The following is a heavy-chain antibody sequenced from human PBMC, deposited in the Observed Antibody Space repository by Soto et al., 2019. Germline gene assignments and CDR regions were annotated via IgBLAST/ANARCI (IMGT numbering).Heavy chain of an antibody. V-gene: IGHV1-2*04. CDR1: GYTFTCYY. CDR2: INPNSGGT. CDR3: ARAGKWIQLFYDY. Sequence: GASVKVSCKASGYTFTCYYMHWVRQAPGQGLEWMGWINPNSGGTNYAQKFQGWVTMTRDTSISTAYMELSRLRSDDTAVYYCARAGKWIQLFYDYWGQGTLVTVSS. J-gene: IGHJ4*02. D-gene: IGHD5-18*01.